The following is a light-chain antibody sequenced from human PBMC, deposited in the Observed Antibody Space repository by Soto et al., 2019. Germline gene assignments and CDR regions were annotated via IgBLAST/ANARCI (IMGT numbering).Light chain of an antibody. V-gene: IGKV3-15*01. CDR3: QQYNNWQGT. CDR2: GAS. Sequence: EIVLTQSPATLSXXXGXXXXXXXXASQGVTSYLAWYQQKPGQAPRLLIYGASTRATGIPARFSGSGSGTEFTLTISSLQSEDFAVYYCQQYNNWQGTFGQGTKVDIK. CDR1: QGVTSY. J-gene: IGKJ1*01.